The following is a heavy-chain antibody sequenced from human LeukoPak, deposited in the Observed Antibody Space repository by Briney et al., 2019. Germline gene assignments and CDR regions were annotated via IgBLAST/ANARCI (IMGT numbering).Heavy chain of an antibody. CDR1: GGSISSSSYY. J-gene: IGHJ4*02. CDR2: INHSGST. D-gene: IGHD6-19*01. Sequence: SETLSLTCTVSGGSISSSSYYWGWIRQPPGKGLEWIGEINHSGSTNYNPSLKSRVTISVDTSKNQFSLKLSSVTAADTAVYYCARGRLGYSSGWFLAYWGQGTLVTVSS. CDR3: ARGRLGYSSGWFLAY. V-gene: IGHV4-39*07.